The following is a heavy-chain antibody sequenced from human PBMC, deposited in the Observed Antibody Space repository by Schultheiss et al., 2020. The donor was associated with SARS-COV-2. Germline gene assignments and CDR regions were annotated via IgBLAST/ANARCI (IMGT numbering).Heavy chain of an antibody. Sequence: GGSLRLSCAASGFSVSNNYMSWVRQAPGKGLEWVANIKQDGSEKYFVDSVKGRFTISRDNSKNTLYLQMNSLRAEDTAVYYCARGGGDYWGQGTTVTVSS. D-gene: IGHD2-15*01. V-gene: IGHV3-7*01. J-gene: IGHJ4*03. CDR2: IKQDGSEK. CDR1: GFSVSNNY. CDR3: ARGGGDY.